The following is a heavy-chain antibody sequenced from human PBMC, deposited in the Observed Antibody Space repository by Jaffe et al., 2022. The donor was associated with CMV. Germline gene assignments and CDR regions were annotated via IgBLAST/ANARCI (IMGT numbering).Heavy chain of an antibody. CDR3: ARGYYYDSSGYNYGGTGYGMDV. CDR1: GGTFSQYV. CDR2: VIPMFGEA. J-gene: IGHJ6*02. V-gene: IGHV1-69*06. Sequence: QVQLVQSGAEVKKPGSSVKVSCKAAGGTFSQYVISWVRQAPGQGLEWMGGVIPMFGEANYAQKFQGRVTITADKSTSTSYMELSSLRSEDTAIYFCARGYYYDSSGYNYGGTGYGMDVWGQGTTVTVSS. D-gene: IGHD3-22*01.